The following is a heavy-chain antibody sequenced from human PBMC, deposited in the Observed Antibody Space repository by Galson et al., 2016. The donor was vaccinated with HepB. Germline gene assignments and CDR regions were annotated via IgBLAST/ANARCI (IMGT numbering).Heavy chain of an antibody. CDR3: ARSRRERDSYGFAY. D-gene: IGHD5-18*01. CDR2: INKDGSET. V-gene: IGHV3-7*03. Sequence: SLRLSCAASGISFSTYWMNWVRLAPGKGLQRVATINKDGSETYYVYSVKGRFSISRADANNSVYLEMSSLRAEDTAVYFCARSRRERDSYGFAYWGQGTQVAVSS. CDR1: GISFSTYW. J-gene: IGHJ4*02.